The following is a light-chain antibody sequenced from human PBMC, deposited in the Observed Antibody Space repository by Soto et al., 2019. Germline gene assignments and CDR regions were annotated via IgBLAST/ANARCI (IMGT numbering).Light chain of an antibody. J-gene: IGKJ1*01. CDR1: QSVGSN. Sequence: EIVMTQSPGTLSVSPGERATLSCRASQSVGSNLAWYQQKPGQAPRLLIHGASTRANGVAARFSGSGSGTEFTLTINSLQSEDFAVYYCQHYADWPLTIGQGTKVEIK. CDR2: GAS. V-gene: IGKV3-15*01. CDR3: QHYADWPLT.